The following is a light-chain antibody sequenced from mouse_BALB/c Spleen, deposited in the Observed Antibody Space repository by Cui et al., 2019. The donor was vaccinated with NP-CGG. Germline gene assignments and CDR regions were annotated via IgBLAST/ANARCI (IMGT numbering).Light chain of an antibody. Sequence: QTLVTHKSALTTSPGETVTLTCRSSIGAVTTSNYANWVQVKPDHLFTGLIGGTNNRPPGVPARFSGSLIGDKAALTITGAQTEDEAIYFCALWYSNHWVFGGGTKLTVL. CDR2: GTN. V-gene: IGLV1*01. CDR1: IGAVTTSNY. CDR3: ALWYSNHWV. J-gene: IGLJ1*01.